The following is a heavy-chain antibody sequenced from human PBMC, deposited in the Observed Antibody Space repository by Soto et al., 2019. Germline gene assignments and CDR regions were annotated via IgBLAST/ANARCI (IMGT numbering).Heavy chain of an antibody. J-gene: IGHJ4*02. D-gene: IGHD3-22*01. CDR1: GFTFSSYA. V-gene: IGHV3-23*01. Sequence: GGSLRLSCAASGFTFSSYAMNWVRQAPGKGLEWVSSISSSSSYIYYADSVKGRFTISRDNSKNTLYLQMNSLRAEDTAVYYCAKDSSGYPGGYFDYWGQGTLVTVSS. CDR2: ISSSSSYI. CDR3: AKDSSGYPGGYFDY.